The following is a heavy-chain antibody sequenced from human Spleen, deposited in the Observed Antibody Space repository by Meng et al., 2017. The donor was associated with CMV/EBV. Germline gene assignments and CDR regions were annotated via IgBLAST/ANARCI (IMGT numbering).Heavy chain of an antibody. CDR3: ARGLKVSRTIFGVAIIRSHYFDN. V-gene: IGHV1-18*01. Sequence: ASVKVSCKASGYIFTTYGVTWVRQAPGQGLEWMGWISAYTGDTNHARKFQDRVTMTRDTSISTAYMELSSLRSEDTAVYYCARGLKVSRTIFGVAIIRSHYFDNWGQGTLVTVSS. D-gene: IGHD3-3*01. CDR2: ISAYTGDT. CDR1: GYIFTTYG. J-gene: IGHJ4*02.